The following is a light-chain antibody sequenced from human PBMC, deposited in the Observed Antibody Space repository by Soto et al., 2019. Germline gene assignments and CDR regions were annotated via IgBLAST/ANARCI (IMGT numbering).Light chain of an antibody. CDR2: AAS. J-gene: IGKJ2*01. CDR3: QQYNNWPPYT. Sequence: EIAMTQSPATLSVSPGERATLSCRASQSVRSNLAWYQQKPGQAPRLLIYAASTRATGIPARFSGSGSGTEFTLTISSLQSEDFAVYYCQQYNNWPPYTFGQGTKLEIK. V-gene: IGKV3-15*01. CDR1: QSVRSN.